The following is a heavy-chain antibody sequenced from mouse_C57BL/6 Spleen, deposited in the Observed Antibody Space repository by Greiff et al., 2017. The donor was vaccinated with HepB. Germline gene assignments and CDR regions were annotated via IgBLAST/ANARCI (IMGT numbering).Heavy chain of an antibody. CDR3: ARGGGNFRTSWFAY. CDR2: INPNNGGT. V-gene: IGHV1-18*01. J-gene: IGHJ3*01. CDR1: GYTFTDYN. D-gene: IGHD2-1*01. Sequence: EVQLQQSGPELVKPGASVKIPCKASGYTFTDYNMDWVKQSHGKSLEWIGDINPNNGGTIYNQKFKGKATLTVDKSSSTAYMALRSLTSEDTAVYYCARGGGNFRTSWFAYWGQGTLVTVSA.